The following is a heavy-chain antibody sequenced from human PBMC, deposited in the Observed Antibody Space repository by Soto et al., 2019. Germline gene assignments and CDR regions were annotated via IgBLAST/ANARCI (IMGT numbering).Heavy chain of an antibody. J-gene: IGHJ6*02. Sequence: SETLSLTCAVSGDSISGSQWWSWVRLPPGKGLEWIGEISHTGTTNYNPSLKSRVTMSVDKPKNQFSLNLSSVTAADTAVYYCARDHKWDGMDVWGQGTTVTVSS. V-gene: IGHV4-4*02. CDR2: ISHTGTT. CDR3: ARDHKWDGMDV. D-gene: IGHD1-26*01. CDR1: GDSISGSQW.